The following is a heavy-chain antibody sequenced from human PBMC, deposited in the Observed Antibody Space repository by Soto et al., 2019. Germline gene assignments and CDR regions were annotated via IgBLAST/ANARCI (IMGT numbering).Heavy chain of an antibody. CDR2: INHRGST. CDR3: ARGKWGSGWTLGNYFSGLDV. J-gene: IGHJ6*02. Sequence: QVHLQQWGAGLLKPSETLSLTCAVYGGSFSPYYWSWTWICQPPGKGLEWIGDINHRGSTKYNPSLPSHVTLSLDTSKHQFSLNVKSLTAADTAVYYCARGKWGSGWTLGNYFSGLDVWGQGTAVTVSS. CDR1: GGSFSPYY. V-gene: IGHV4-34*01. D-gene: IGHD6-19*01.